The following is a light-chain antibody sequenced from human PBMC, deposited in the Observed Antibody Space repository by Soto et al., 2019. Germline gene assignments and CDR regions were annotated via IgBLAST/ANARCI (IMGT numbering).Light chain of an antibody. V-gene: IGKV3-15*01. J-gene: IGKJ5*01. CDR2: GAS. CDR3: QQYSSSPS. CDR1: QSVSTN. Sequence: IVLTQSPATLSLSPGERATLSCRASQSVSTNLAWYQQKPGQVPSLLIYGASTRASGIPARFSGSGSGTEFTLTIGSLQSEDFAVYYCQQYSSSPSFGQGTRLEIK.